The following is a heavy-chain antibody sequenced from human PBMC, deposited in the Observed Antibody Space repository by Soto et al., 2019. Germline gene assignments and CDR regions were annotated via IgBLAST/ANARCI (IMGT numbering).Heavy chain of an antibody. D-gene: IGHD3-22*01. CDR3: ARLTYYYDSSGYYPLDY. CDR1: GGSISSSSYY. V-gene: IGHV4-39*01. J-gene: IGHJ4*02. CDR2: IYYSGST. Sequence: QLQLQESGPGLVKPSETLSLTCTVSGGSISSSSYYWGWIRQPPGKGLEWIGSIYYSGSTYYNPSLKSRVTISVDTSKNQFSLKLSSVTAADTAVYYCARLTYYYDSSGYYPLDYWGQGTLVTVSS.